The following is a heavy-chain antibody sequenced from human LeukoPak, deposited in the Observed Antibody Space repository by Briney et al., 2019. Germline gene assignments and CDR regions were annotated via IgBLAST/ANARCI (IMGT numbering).Heavy chain of an antibody. CDR1: GFTFSSYG. CDR2: IWYDGSSK. J-gene: IGHJ3*02. Sequence: GGSLRLSCAASGFTFSSYGMHWVRQAPGKGLEWVAVIWYDGSSKYYADSVKGRFTISRDNSKNTLYLQVNSLRAEDTAVYYCARVGYYGSGSYYNIGDAFDIWGQGTMVTVSS. CDR3: ARVGYYGSGSYYNIGDAFDI. V-gene: IGHV3-33*01. D-gene: IGHD3-10*01.